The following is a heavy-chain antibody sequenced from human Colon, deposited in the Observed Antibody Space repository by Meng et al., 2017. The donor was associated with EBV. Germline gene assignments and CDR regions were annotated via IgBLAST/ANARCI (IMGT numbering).Heavy chain of an antibody. CDR2: INHSGST. D-gene: IGHD4-17*01. J-gene: IGHJ4*02. CDR1: GGSFSGYY. CDR3: ARRTTVNLRSFDS. Sequence: QVLRQQWGAGLLKPSETLSLTCAVSGGSFSGYYWSWIRQAPGKGLEWSGEINHSGSTKFNPSIERRVSTSVDTSENQVSLKLTSVTAADTAVYYCARRTTVNLRSFDSWGQGTLVTVSS. V-gene: IGHV4-34*01.